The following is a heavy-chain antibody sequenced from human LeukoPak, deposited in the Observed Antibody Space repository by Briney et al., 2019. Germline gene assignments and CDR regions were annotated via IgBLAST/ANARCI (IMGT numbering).Heavy chain of an antibody. D-gene: IGHD2-15*01. CDR3: ARDTSLVVATMDY. Sequence: GASVKVSCKASGYTFISYGISWVRQAPGQGLEWMGWISGYNGNTNYAQKVQGRVTMTTDTSTSTAYMELRSLRSDDTAVYYCARDTSLVVATMDYWGQGTLVTVSS. CDR1: GYTFISYG. CDR2: ISGYNGNT. V-gene: IGHV1-18*01. J-gene: IGHJ4*02.